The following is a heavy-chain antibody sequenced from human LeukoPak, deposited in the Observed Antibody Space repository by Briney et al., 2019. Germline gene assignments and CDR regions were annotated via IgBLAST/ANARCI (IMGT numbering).Heavy chain of an antibody. CDR3: ARAFWGAAACYYYYYYYMDV. Sequence: PGGSLRLSCAASGFTFSSYWMHWVRQAPGKGLVWVSRINSDGSSTSYADSVKGRFTISRDNAKNTLYLQMNSLRAEDTAVYYCARAFWGAAACYYYYYYYMDVWGKGTTVTVSS. CDR1: GFTFSSYW. D-gene: IGHD6-13*01. CDR2: INSDGSST. J-gene: IGHJ6*03. V-gene: IGHV3-74*01.